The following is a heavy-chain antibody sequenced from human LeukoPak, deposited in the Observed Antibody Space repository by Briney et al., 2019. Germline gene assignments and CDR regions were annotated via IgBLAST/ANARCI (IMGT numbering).Heavy chain of an antibody. V-gene: IGHV3-23*01. Sequence: GGSLRLSCAASGFTFSTYAMSWVRQAPGKGLEWVSAISGSGGSTYYADSVKGRFTISRDNSKNTLYLQMNSLRAEDTAVYYCAKVRLSNDGLFDYWGQGTPVTVSS. CDR1: GFTFSTYA. J-gene: IGHJ4*02. D-gene: IGHD1-1*01. CDR2: ISGSGGST. CDR3: AKVRLSNDGLFDY.